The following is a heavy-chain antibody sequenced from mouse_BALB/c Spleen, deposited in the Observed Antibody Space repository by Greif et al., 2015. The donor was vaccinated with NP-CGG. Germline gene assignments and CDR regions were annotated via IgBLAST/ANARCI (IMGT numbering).Heavy chain of an antibody. CDR1: GFTLSSFG. CDR3: ARDDYDYAMDY. V-gene: IGHV5-17*02. J-gene: IGHJ4*01. Sequence: EVKLMESGGGLVQPGGSRKLSCAASGFTLSSFGMHWVRQAPEKGLEWVAYISSGSSTIYYADTVKGRFTISRDNPKNTLFLQMTSLRSEDTAMYYCARDDYDYAMDYWGQGTSVTVSS. D-gene: IGHD2-4*01. CDR2: ISSGSSTI.